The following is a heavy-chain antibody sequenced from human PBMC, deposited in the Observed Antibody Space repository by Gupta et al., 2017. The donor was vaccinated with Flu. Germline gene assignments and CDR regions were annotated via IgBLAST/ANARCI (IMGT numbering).Heavy chain of an antibody. D-gene: IGHD4-11*01. J-gene: IGHJ5*02. CDR3: TRLGGFTVGYNWFDP. Sequence: QVHLQQWGAGLLQPSETLSLTCAVFNPSLIGSYWSWIRQPPGKGPEWIGEIDHSGGTNYNPSLKSRVTMSVDTSKNQFSLNLYSVTAADTAIYYCTRLGGFTVGYNWFDPWGQGTLVTVSS. CDR2: IDHSGGT. CDR1: NPSLIGSY. V-gene: IGHV4-34*01.